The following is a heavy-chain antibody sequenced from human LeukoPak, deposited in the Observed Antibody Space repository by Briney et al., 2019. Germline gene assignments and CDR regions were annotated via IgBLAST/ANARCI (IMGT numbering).Heavy chain of an antibody. Sequence: ASVKVSCKGSGYSFGSFGINWVRQAPGQGLEWMGWISAYNGDTNYAQKFQGRVTMTTDTSTSTAYMDPMSLRSDDTAVYYCARGGYYGSGSFPDYWGQGTLVTVSS. D-gene: IGHD3-10*01. CDR1: GYSFGSFG. V-gene: IGHV1-18*01. J-gene: IGHJ4*02. CDR2: ISAYNGDT. CDR3: ARGGYYGSGSFPDY.